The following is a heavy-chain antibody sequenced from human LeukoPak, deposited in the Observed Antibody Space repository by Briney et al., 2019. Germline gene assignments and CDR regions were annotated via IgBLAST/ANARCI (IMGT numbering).Heavy chain of an antibody. CDR3: ARGFSGSYHYYGMDV. CDR1: GGTFSSYA. CDR2: ISAYNGNT. D-gene: IGHD1-26*01. Sequence: GASVKVSCKASGGTFSSYAISWVRQAPGQGLEWMGWISAYNGNTNYAQKLQGRVTMTTDTSTSTAYMELRSLRSDDTAVYYCARGFSGSYHYYGMDVWGQGTTVTVS. V-gene: IGHV1-18*01. J-gene: IGHJ6*02.